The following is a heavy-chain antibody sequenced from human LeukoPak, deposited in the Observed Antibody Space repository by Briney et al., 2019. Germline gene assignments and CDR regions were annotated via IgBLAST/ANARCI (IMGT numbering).Heavy chain of an antibody. CDR2: MNPGSGDT. J-gene: IGHJ4*02. CDR3: LAAAGTGY. CDR1: GYTFTTHD. D-gene: IGHD6-13*01. V-gene: IGHV1-8*01. Sequence: ASVKVSCKASGYTFTTHDLTWVRQATGQGLEWMGWMNPGSGDTAYAQKFQGRVTMTRDTSISTAYMELSRLRSDDTAVYYCLAAAGTGYWGQGTLVTVSS.